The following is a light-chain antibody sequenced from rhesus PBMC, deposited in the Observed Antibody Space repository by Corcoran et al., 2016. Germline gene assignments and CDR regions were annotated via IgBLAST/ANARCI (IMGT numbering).Light chain of an antibody. CDR2: GAS. J-gene: IGKJ2*01. Sequence: ETVVTQSPATLSLSPGERATLPCRASQSVGSYLAWYQQKPGQAPRLLIYGASSRATGIPDRFSGSGSGTDFTLTISRLEPEDVGVYYCQQSSNLYSFGQGTKVEIK. V-gene: IGKV3-24*04. CDR1: QSVGSY. CDR3: QQSSNLYS.